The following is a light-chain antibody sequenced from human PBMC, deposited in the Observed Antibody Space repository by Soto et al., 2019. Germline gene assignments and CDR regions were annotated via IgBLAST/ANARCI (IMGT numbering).Light chain of an antibody. Sequence: DIVVTQSPDSLAASLGERATINCQSSQSLFYSSDNKNYLRWYQQKPGQPPKLLIYWASTRESGVPERFSGAGSGTDFTLTISSLQAEDVAVYYCQQYYDTPLTFCGGTKVEIK. CDR2: WAS. J-gene: IGKJ4*01. V-gene: IGKV4-1*01. CDR1: QSLFYSSDNKNY. CDR3: QQYYDTPLT.